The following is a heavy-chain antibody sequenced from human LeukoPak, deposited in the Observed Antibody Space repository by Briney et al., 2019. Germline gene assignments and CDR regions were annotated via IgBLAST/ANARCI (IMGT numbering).Heavy chain of an antibody. CDR2: ISGSGGST. D-gene: IGHD3-22*01. CDR1: GFSFSSYA. J-gene: IGHJ3*02. CDR3: ATDTSITMIVVVTRSAFDI. V-gene: IGHV3-23*01. Sequence: AGGSLRLSCAASGFSFSSYAMSWVRQAPGKGLEWVSAISGSGGSTYYADSVKGRFTISRDNSKNTLCLQMNSLRAEDTAVYYCATDTSITMIVVVTRSAFDIWGQGTMVTVFS.